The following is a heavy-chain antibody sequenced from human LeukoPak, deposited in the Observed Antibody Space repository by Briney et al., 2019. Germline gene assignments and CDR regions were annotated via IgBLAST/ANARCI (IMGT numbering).Heavy chain of an antibody. CDR3: ASDYFLDY. V-gene: IGHV3-23*01. Sequence: GGSLRLSCAASGFTFSSYAMSWVRQAPGKGLEWVSTISDSRARTNYVDSAKGRFTISRDNSMNTLYLQMNSPRADDTAVYYCASDYFLDYWGQGTLVTVSS. CDR2: ISDSRART. CDR1: GFTFSSYA. D-gene: IGHD6-25*01. J-gene: IGHJ4*02.